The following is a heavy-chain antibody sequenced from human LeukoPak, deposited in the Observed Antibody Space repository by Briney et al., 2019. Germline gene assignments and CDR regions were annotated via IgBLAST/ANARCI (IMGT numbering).Heavy chain of an antibody. Sequence: GASVKVSFKASGYTFTSYGISWVRQAPGQGLEWMGWISAYNGNTNYAQKLQGRVTMTTDTSTSTAYMELRSLRSDDTAVYYCARDKDGDYFDYWAREPWSPSPQ. V-gene: IGHV1-18*01. D-gene: IGHD4-17*01. CDR2: ISAYNGNT. J-gene: IGHJ4*02. CDR3: ARDKDGDYFDY. CDR1: GYTFTSYG.